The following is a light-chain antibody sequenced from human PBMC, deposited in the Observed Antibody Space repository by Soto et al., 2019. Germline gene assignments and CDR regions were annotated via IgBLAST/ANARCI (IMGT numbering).Light chain of an antibody. J-gene: IGLJ3*02. CDR1: TGDVTSGHF. V-gene: IGLV7-46*01. Sequence: QAVVTQEPSLTVSPGGTVTLTCGSSTGDVTSGHFPYWFQQKPGQAPRTLIYATSSKNSWTPARFSGSLLGGKAALTLSGAQPEDETDYYCLLAYGSIRVFGGGTKVTVL. CDR2: ATS. CDR3: LLAYGSIRV.